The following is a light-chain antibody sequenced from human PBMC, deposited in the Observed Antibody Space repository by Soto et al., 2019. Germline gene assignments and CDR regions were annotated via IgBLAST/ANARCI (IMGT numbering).Light chain of an antibody. CDR1: QSISSW. V-gene: IGKV1-5*01. CDR2: DAS. CDR3: QQYNSYSWT. Sequence: MTQSPCTLYAYIGDRVTITCRASQSISSWLAWYQQKPGKAPKLLIYDASSLESGVPSRFSGSRSGTEFTLTISSLQPDDFATYYCQQYNSYSWTFGQGTNVDIK. J-gene: IGKJ1*01.